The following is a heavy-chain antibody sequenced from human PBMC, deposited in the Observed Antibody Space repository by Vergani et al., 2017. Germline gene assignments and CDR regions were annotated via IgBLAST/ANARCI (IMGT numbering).Heavy chain of an antibody. CDR2: IDFKGNDA. J-gene: IGHJ4*02. V-gene: IGHV3-30*02. D-gene: IGHD1-26*01. CDR3: AKQYVGTSDC. CDR1: GFTFSSDG. Sequence: QMQLVESGGGVIQPGGSLRLSCAASGFTFSSDGMQGGRQAPGKGLEWVALIDFKGNDAYYTDSVRGRFIISRDNSKNTLYLQMNRLRVEDTALYYCAKQYVGTSDCWGQGTLVTVSS.